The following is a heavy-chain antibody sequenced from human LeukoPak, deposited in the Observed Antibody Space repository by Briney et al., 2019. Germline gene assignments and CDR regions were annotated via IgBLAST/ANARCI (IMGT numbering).Heavy chain of an antibody. J-gene: IGHJ4*02. V-gene: IGHV5-51*01. CDR3: ARHVSPNSWFYFDF. CDR1: GYSFSDFW. D-gene: IGHD6-13*01. Sequence: GESLKISCKTSGYSFSDFWIGWVRQRPGKGLEWMGIIYPADSDTRYSPSFEGQVAISADKSITTAYLQWGSLRASDTAMYYCARHVSPNSWFYFDFWGQGTLVTVSS. CDR2: IYPADSDT.